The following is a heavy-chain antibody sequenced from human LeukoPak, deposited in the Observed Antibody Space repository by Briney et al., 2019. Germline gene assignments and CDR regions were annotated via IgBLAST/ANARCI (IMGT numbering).Heavy chain of an antibody. V-gene: IGHV4-4*07. CDR3: ARLSGRDYYFDY. CDR1: GGSIRSYY. J-gene: IGHJ4*02. Sequence: SETLSLTCTVSGGSIRSYYWSWIRQPAGKGLEWIGRMFTPGTINYNPSLKSRVTISLDTSKNQFSLKLSSVTAADTAVYYCARLSGRDYYFDYWGQGTLVTVSS. D-gene: IGHD3-10*01. CDR2: MFTPGTI.